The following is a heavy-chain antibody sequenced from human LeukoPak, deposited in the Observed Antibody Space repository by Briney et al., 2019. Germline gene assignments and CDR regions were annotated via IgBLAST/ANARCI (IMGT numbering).Heavy chain of an antibody. CDR2: ISSSGSTI. CDR1: GFTFSSYE. D-gene: IGHD1-14*01. Sequence: GGSLRLSCAASGFTFSSYEMNWVRQAPGKRLEWVSYISSSGSTIYYADSVKGRFTISRDNAKNSLYLQMNSLRAEDTAVYYCARVGRGTRYGMDVWGQGTTVTVSS. J-gene: IGHJ6*02. CDR3: ARVGRGTRYGMDV. V-gene: IGHV3-48*03.